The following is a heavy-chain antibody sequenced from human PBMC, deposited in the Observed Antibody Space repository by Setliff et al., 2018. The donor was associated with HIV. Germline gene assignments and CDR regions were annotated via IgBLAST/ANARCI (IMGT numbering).Heavy chain of an antibody. CDR3: ASYDILTGYYGHYFDY. J-gene: IGHJ4*02. D-gene: IGHD3-9*01. CDR1: GGSFSGYY. CDR2: INHSGST. Sequence: SETLSLTCAVYGGSFSGYYWSWIRQSPGKGLEWIGEINHSGSTKYNPSLKSRVTISVDTSKNQFSLKLSSVTAADTAVYYCASYDILTGYYGHYFDYWGQGTLVTVSS. V-gene: IGHV4-34*01.